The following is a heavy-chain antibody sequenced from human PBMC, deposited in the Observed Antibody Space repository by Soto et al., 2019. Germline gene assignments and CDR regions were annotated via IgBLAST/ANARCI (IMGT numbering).Heavy chain of an antibody. V-gene: IGHV4-30-4*01. CDR3: ARYGSGECNCGSCYSPFDY. D-gene: IGHD2-15*01. J-gene: IGHJ4*02. Sequence: PSETLSLTCTVSGRSISGVNYYWGWIRQPPGKGLEWIGYIYYSGSTYYNPSLRSRVTISVDTSKNQFSLKLSSVTAADTAVYYCARYGSGECNCGSCYSPFDYWGQGTLVTVSS. CDR2: IYYSGST. CDR1: GRSISGVNYY.